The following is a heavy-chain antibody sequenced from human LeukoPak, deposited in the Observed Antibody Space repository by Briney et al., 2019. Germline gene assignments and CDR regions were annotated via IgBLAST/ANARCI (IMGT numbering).Heavy chain of an antibody. J-gene: IGHJ4*02. V-gene: IGHV1-2*04. D-gene: IGHD3-9*01. CDR1: GYTFTSYD. CDR2: IDPNSGGT. Sequence: ASVKVSCKASGYTFTSYDINWVRQATGQGLEWMGWIDPNSGGTNYAQKFQGWVTMTRDTSISTAYMELSRLRSDDTAVYYCARENYDILTGYPRGGIDYWGQGTLVTVSS. CDR3: ARENYDILTGYPRGGIDY.